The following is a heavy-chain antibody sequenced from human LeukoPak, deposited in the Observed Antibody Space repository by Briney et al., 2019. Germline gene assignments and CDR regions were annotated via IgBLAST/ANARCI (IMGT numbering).Heavy chain of an antibody. Sequence: PGGSLRLSCAASGFTFSSYAMSWVRQAPGKGLEWVSAISISGGNTYYADSVKGRFTISRDNAKNSVYLQMNSLRVEDTAVYYCARGLLWLFGGQGTLVTVSS. CDR1: GFTFSSYA. V-gene: IGHV3-21*06. D-gene: IGHD3-10*01. CDR2: ISISGGNT. J-gene: IGHJ4*02. CDR3: ARGLLWLF.